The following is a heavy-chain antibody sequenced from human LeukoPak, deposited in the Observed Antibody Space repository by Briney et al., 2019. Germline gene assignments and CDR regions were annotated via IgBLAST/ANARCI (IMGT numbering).Heavy chain of an antibody. CDR1: GFTFSSYS. D-gene: IGHD4/OR15-4a*01. Sequence: GGSLRLSCAASGFTFSSYSMNWVRQAPGKGLEWASYISSSSSTIYYADSVKVRFTISRDNAKKSLYLQMNSLRDEDTAVYYCARLTDYYYYMDVWGKGTTVTVSS. J-gene: IGHJ6*03. CDR2: ISSSSSTI. V-gene: IGHV3-48*02. CDR3: ARLTDYYYYMDV.